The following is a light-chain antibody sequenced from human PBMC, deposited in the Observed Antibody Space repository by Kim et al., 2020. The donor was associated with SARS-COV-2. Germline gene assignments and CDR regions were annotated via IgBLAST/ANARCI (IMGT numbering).Light chain of an antibody. J-gene: IGLJ3*02. CDR2: LNSDGSH. CDR3: QTWGTGIRV. V-gene: IGLV4-69*01. Sequence: SVKLTCTLSSGHSSYAIAWHQQQPERGPRYLMKLNSDGSHSKGDGIPDPFSGSSSGAERYLTISSRQSEDEADYYCQTWGTGIRVFGGGTQLTVL. CDR1: SGHSSYA.